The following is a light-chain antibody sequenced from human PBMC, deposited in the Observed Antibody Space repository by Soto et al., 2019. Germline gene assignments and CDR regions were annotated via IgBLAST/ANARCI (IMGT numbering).Light chain of an antibody. CDR2: GAS. CDR3: QRYRSSPLLT. J-gene: IGKJ3*01. CDR1: QSVSSSY. V-gene: IGKV3-20*01. Sequence: EIVLTQSPGTLSLSPGERATLSCRASQSVSSSYLAWYQQKPGQAPRLLIYGASSRATGTPDMFSGSGCGTDFTLTISRLEPEDFAVYYCQRYRSSPLLTFGRGTKLDIK.